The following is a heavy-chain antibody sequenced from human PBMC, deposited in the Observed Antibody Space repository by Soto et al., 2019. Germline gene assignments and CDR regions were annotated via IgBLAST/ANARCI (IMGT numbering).Heavy chain of an antibody. Sequence: QVQLVESGGGVVQPGRSLRLSCAASGFTFSSYGMHWVRQAPGKGLEWVAVIWYYGSNKYYADSVKGRFTISRDNSKNTLYLQMNSLRAEDTAVYYCARDYAATVGYWGQGTLITVSS. CDR2: IWYYGSNK. D-gene: IGHD2-2*01. CDR3: ARDYAATVGY. V-gene: IGHV3-33*01. CDR1: GFTFSSYG. J-gene: IGHJ4*01.